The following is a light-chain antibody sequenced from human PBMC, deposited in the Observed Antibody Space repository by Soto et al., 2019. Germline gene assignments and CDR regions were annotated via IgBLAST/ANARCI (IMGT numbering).Light chain of an antibody. CDR1: QSISSW. V-gene: IGKV1-5*01. J-gene: IGKJ1*01. CDR2: DAS. CDR3: QQYNSYWT. Sequence: DIQMTQSPSTLSASVGDRVTITCRASQSISSWLAWYQQKPGKAPKLLIYDASNLESGVPSRFSGSGSGTEFSLTISSLQPDDFATYYCQQYNSYWTFGQGTKVDI.